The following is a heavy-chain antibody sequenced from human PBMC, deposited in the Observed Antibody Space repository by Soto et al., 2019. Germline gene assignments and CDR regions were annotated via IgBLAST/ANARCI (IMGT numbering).Heavy chain of an antibody. CDR2: TYYRSKWYN. CDR1: GDSVSSNSAA. D-gene: IGHD2-2*01. J-gene: IGHJ5*02. V-gene: IGHV6-1*02. Sequence: QVQLQQSGPGLVKPSQTLSLTCAISGDSVSSNSAAWNWIRQSPSRGLEWLGRTYYRSKWYNDYAVSVKIRITINPYTSKNQFSLQLNSVPPEDTAVYYCARGHCSSTSCYPPPEYNWFDPWGQGTLVTVSS. CDR3: ARGHCSSTSCYPPPEYNWFDP.